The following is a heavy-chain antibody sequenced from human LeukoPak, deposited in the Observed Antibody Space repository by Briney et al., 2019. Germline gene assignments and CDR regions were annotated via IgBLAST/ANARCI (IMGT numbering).Heavy chain of an antibody. Sequence: SQTLSLTCTVSGGSISSGSYYWSWIRQPAGKGLEWIGRMYTSGSTNYNPSLKSRVTISVDTSKNHFSLKLSSVTAADTAVYYCASSGWYEGGVYWGQGTLVTVSS. J-gene: IGHJ4*02. CDR1: GGSISSGSYY. CDR3: ASSGWYEGGVY. V-gene: IGHV4-61*02. CDR2: MYTSGST. D-gene: IGHD6-19*01.